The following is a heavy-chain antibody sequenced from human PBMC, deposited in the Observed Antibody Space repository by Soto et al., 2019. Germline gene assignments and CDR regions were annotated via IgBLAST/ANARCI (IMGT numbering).Heavy chain of an antibody. Sequence: SETLSLTCNVSGGYMSSYYWIWIRQPPGKGLEWIGYVYYSGSTNYNPSLKSRVTISVDTSKNQFSLKLSSVTAADTAVYYCASYANYNHFWGQGTLVTVS. V-gene: IGHV4-59*01. CDR3: ASYANYNHF. D-gene: IGHD4-4*01. CDR1: GGYMSSYY. CDR2: VYYSGST. J-gene: IGHJ4*02.